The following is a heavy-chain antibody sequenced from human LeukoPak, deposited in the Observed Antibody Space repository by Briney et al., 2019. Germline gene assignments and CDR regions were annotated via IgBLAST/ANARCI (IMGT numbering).Heavy chain of an antibody. D-gene: IGHD4-11*01. CDR3: ARSHFFDYSNYYYYYMDV. J-gene: IGHJ6*03. V-gene: IGHV1-18*01. Sequence: ASVKVSCKASGYTFTSYGISWVRQVPGQGLEWMGWISAYNGNTNYAQKLQGRVTMTTDTSTSTAYMELRSLRSDDTAVYYCARSHFFDYSNYYYYYMDVWGKGTTVTVSS. CDR2: ISAYNGNT. CDR1: GYTFTSYG.